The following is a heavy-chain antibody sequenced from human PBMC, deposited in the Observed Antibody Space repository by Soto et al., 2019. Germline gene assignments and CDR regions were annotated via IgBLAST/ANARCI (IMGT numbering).Heavy chain of an antibody. D-gene: IGHD5-12*01. CDR1: GPTFIAYY. CDR2: IDPKSGGT. Sequence: QLVQSGAEVKKPGASVRVSCKTSGPTFIAYYIHWVRQAPGQGLEWMGWIDPKSGGTTYEQKFLGRVTMTRDTSINTADMGLNRLTADDTAVYYCARVSVDVPEWGQGTLITVSS. CDR3: ARVSVDVPE. J-gene: IGHJ4*02. V-gene: IGHV1-2*02.